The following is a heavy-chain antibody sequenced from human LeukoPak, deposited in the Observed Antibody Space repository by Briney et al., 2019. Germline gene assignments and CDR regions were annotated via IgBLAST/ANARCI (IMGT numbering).Heavy chain of an antibody. V-gene: IGHV3-7*05. J-gene: IGHJ4*02. CDR1: GFTFSSHW. D-gene: IGHD3-9*01. CDR2: INQDGSEK. Sequence: GGSLRLFCAASGFTFSSHWMSWVRQAPGKGLEWVANINQDGSEKYYVDSVKGRFTISRDNAKNSLYLQMNSLRAEDTAVYYCARDHFEPGVILDYWGQGNLVTVSS. CDR3: ARDHFEPGVILDY.